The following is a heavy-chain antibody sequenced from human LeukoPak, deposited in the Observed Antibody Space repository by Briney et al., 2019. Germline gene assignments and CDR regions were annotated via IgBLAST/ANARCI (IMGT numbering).Heavy chain of an antibody. D-gene: IGHD4-17*01. V-gene: IGHV3-23*01. CDR3: ATVKYDYGDPVGWFDP. CDR1: GFPFSASA. Sequence: GGSLRLSCAASGFPFSASAMTWVHQAPGKGLEWVSHILSTGTTYYADSVRGRFTISRDNSKNTLYLLMTSLRADDTAVYYCATVKYDYGDPVGWFDPWGQGTLVTVSS. CDR2: ILSTGTT. J-gene: IGHJ5*02.